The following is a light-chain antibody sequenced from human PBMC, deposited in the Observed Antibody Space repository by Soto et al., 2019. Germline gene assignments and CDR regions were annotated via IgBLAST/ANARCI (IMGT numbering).Light chain of an antibody. CDR2: GGS. CDR1: QSVSDNY. V-gene: IGKV3-20*01. Sequence: RVALSLRASQSVSDNYLAWYQQKPGQAPRRLIYGGSNRATGIPDRFSGSGFGTDYSLPISRPVPEDLLVYYCQQSGLLGPFGPGTRLEIK. J-gene: IGKJ5*01. CDR3: QQSGLLGP.